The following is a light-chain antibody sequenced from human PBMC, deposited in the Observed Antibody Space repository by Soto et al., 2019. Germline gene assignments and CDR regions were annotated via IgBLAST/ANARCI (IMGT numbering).Light chain of an antibody. V-gene: IGLV1-44*01. J-gene: IGLJ2*01. Sequence: QSVLTQPPSASGTPGQRVTISCSGSSSNIGSKTVNWYQQLPGTAPKLLIYSNNQRPSGVPDRFSGSKSGTSASLAISGLQCEDEADYYCAAWDESLNGVVFGGGTKLTVL. CDR2: SNN. CDR1: SSNIGSKT. CDR3: AAWDESLNGVV.